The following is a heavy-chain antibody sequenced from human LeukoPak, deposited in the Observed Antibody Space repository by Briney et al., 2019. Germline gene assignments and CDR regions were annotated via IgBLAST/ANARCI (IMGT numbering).Heavy chain of an antibody. Sequence: GGSLRLSCAASGFTFSSYWMSWVRQAPGKGLEWVANIKQDGSEKYYVDSVKGRFTISRDNAKSSLYLQMNSLRAEDTAVYYCARVAYCGGDCYSLYYFDYWGQGTLVTVSS. V-gene: IGHV3-7*04. J-gene: IGHJ4*02. CDR2: IKQDGSEK. CDR1: GFTFSSYW. D-gene: IGHD2-21*02. CDR3: ARVAYCGGDCYSLYYFDY.